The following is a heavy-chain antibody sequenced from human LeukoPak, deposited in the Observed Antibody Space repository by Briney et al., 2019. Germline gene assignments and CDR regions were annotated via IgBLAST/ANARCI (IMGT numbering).Heavy chain of an antibody. Sequence: GASVKVSCKASGYTFASYDINWVRQATGQGLEWMGWMNPNSGNTGYGQKFQGRVTFTRNTSISTAYMELSSLRSEDTAVYYCARNVPLWSGYFQVYYMDVWGKGTTVTVSS. J-gene: IGHJ6*03. V-gene: IGHV1-8*03. CDR2: MNPNSGNT. D-gene: IGHD3-3*01. CDR1: GYTFASYD. CDR3: ARNVPLWSGYFQVYYMDV.